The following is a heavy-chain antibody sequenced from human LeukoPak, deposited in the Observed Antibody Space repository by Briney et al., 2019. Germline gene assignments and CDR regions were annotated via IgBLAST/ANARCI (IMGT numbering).Heavy chain of an antibody. J-gene: IGHJ4*02. Sequence: QPGGSLRLSCEASVFTFCNYWMSWVRQAPGKGLEWVANIKQDGNEKYYVDSVKGRFTISRDNAKNSLYLQMNSLRAEDTAVYYCAREVHSRGLDSWGQGTLVTVSS. D-gene: IGHD3-22*01. CDR3: AREVHSRGLDS. CDR2: IKQDGNEK. V-gene: IGHV3-7*01. CDR1: VFTFCNYW.